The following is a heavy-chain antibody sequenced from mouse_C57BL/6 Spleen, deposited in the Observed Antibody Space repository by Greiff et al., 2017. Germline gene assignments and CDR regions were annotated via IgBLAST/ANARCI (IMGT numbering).Heavy chain of an antibody. CDR3: TGSSYRYFDV. V-gene: IGHV6-3*01. J-gene: IGHJ1*03. CDR1: GFTFSNYW. Sequence: EVQLQESGGGLVQPGGSMKLSCVASGFTFSNYWMNWVRQSPEKGLEWVAQIRLKSDNYATNYAESVKGRFTISRDDSKRSVNLQMNNLRAEDTGIYYCTGSSYRYFDVWGTGTTVTVSS. D-gene: IGHD1-1*01. CDR2: IRLKSDNYAT.